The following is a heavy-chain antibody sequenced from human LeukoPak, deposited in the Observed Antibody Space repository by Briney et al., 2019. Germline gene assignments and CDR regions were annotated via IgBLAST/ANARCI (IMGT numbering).Heavy chain of an antibody. CDR3: ASRNQHFDY. CDR2: VYYSGNT. D-gene: IGHD1-14*01. Sequence: SQTLSLTCTVSGGSISSSSYYWAWIRQPPGKGLEWIGSVYYSGNTYYNPSLKSRLTVSVDTSRNQFSLQLRSVTAADTAVYYCASRNQHFDYWGQGTLVTVSS. J-gene: IGHJ4*02. CDR1: GGSISSSSYY. V-gene: IGHV4-39*01.